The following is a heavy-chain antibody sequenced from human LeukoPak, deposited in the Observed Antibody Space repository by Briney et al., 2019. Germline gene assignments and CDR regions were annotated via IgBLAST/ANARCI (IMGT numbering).Heavy chain of an antibody. CDR3: ARAPYSSSWYGPRRLDP. Sequence: ASVKVSCKASGYTFTGYYMHWVRQAPGQGLEWMGWINLNSGGTNYAQKFQGRVTMTRDTSISTAYMELSRLRSDDTAVYYCARAPYSSSWYGPRRLDPWGQGTLVTVSS. CDR2: INLNSGGT. D-gene: IGHD6-13*01. CDR1: GYTFTGYY. V-gene: IGHV1-2*02. J-gene: IGHJ5*02.